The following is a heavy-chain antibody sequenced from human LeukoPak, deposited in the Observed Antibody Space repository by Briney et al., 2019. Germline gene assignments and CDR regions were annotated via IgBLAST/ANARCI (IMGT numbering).Heavy chain of an antibody. CDR1: GGSISSSRYS. D-gene: IGHD3-3*01. J-gene: IGHJ4*02. V-gene: IGHV4-39*07. CDR2: IYYSGST. CDR3: ARTIDAFWSGYFMGFDY. Sequence: SETLSLTCTVSGGSISSSRYSWGWIRQPPGKGLEWIGSIYYSGSTYFNPSLKSRLTISVDTSKNQFSLKLSSVTAADTAVYFCARTIDAFWSGYFMGFDYWGQGTLVTVSS.